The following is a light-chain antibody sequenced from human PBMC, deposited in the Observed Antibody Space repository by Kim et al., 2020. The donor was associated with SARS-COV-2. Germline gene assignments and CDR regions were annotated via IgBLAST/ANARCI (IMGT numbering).Light chain of an antibody. V-gene: IGLV8-61*01. CDR1: YGSFSGHYY. Sequence: GGTVTLPGGLSYGSFSGHYYPSWYQQTPGQAPRTLIYSTSTRSSGVSDRFSGSILGNKAALTITGAQAEDECDYYCVLYMGSGIYVFGSGTKVTVL. J-gene: IGLJ1*01. CDR2: STS. CDR3: VLYMGSGIYV.